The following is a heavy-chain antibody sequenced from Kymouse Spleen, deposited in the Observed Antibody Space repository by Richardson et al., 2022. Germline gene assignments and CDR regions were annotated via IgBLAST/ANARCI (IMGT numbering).Heavy chain of an antibody. Sequence: QVQLVESGGGVVQPGRSLRLSCAASGFTFSSYGMHWVRQAPGKGLEWVAVIWYDGSNKYYADSVKGRFTISRDNSKNTLYLQMNSLRAEDTAVYYCASSSGWSAEYFQHWGQGTLVTVSS. V-gene: IGHV3-33*01. CDR2: IWYDGSNK. CDR3: ASSSGWSAEYFQH. D-gene: IGHD6-19*01. J-gene: IGHJ1*01. CDR1: GFTFSSYG.